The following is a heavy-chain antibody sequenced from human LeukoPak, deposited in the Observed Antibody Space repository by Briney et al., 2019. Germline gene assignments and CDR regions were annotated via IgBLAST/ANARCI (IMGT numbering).Heavy chain of an antibody. CDR2: IYHSGST. Sequence: SETLSLTCTVSGYSISSGYYWGWIRQPPGKGLEWIGSIYHSGSTYYDPSLKSRVTISVDTSKNQFSLKLSSVTAADTAVYYCARGGYCSGGSCYSPVRYYYYYYMDVWGKGTTVTVSS. CDR3: ARGGYCSGGSCYSPVRYYYYYYMDV. V-gene: IGHV4-38-2*02. D-gene: IGHD2-15*01. J-gene: IGHJ6*03. CDR1: GYSISSGYY.